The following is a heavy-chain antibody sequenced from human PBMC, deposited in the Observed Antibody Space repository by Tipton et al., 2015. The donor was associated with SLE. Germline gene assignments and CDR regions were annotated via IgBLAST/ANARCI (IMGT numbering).Heavy chain of an antibody. D-gene: IGHD5-18*01. CDR3: ARGYGYSYGLLYYFDY. Sequence: QLVQSGAEVKKPGASVKVSCKASGYTFTSYYMHWVRQAPGQGLEWMGIINLSGGSTSYAQKFQGRVTMTRDTSTSTVYMELSGLRSEDTAVYYCARGYGYSYGLLYYFDYWGQGTLVTVSS. CDR1: GYTFTSYY. CDR2: INLSGGST. J-gene: IGHJ4*02. V-gene: IGHV1-46*01.